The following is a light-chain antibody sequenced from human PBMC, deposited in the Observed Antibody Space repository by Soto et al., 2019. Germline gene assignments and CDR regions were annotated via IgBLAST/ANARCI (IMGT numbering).Light chain of an antibody. CDR3: QQFGSSLLT. V-gene: IGKV3-20*01. Sequence: EIVLTQSPGTLSLSPGERASLSCSASQSVSSNDLAWYQQKPGHAPRLLIYDASIRDTGIPDRFSGSGSGTDFTLTISRLEPEDFAVYYCQQFGSSLLTFGGGTKVDIK. J-gene: IGKJ4*01. CDR2: DAS. CDR1: QSVSSND.